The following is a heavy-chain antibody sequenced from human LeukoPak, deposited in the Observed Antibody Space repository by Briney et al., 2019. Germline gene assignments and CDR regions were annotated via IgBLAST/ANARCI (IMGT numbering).Heavy chain of an antibody. CDR2: IYHSGST. J-gene: IGHJ4*02. CDR1: GYSISSGYY. Sequence: SETLSLTCTVSGYSISSGYYWGWIRQPPGKGLEWIGSIYHSGSTYYNPSLKSRVTISVDTSKNQFSLKLSSVTAADTAVYYCARNYGDYGYWGQGTLVTVSS. D-gene: IGHD4-17*01. CDR3: ARNYGDYGY. V-gene: IGHV4-38-2*02.